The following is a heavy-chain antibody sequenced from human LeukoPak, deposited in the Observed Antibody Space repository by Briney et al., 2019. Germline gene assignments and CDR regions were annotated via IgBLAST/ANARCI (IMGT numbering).Heavy chain of an antibody. CDR2: IKQDGNEK. CDR1: GFSFSSLW. J-gene: IGHJ6*02. V-gene: IGHV3-7*04. Sequence: GGSLRLSCAASGFSFSSLWMSWVRQAPGNGLEWVANIKQDGNEKYYVDSAKGRFTISRDNAKNSLYLQMNSLRAEDTAVYYCAGYASGTGYYGMDVWGQGTTVTVSS. D-gene: IGHD3-10*01. CDR3: AGYASGTGYYGMDV.